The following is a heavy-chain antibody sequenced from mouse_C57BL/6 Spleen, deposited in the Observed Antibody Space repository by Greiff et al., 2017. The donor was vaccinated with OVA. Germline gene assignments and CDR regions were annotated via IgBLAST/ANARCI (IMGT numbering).Heavy chain of an antibody. V-gene: IGHV1-55*01. CDR3: AGSYYSNYVDAMDY. CDR1: GYTFTSYW. Sequence: VQLQQPGAELVKPGASVKMSCKASGYTFTSYWITWVKQRPGQGLEWIGDIYPGSGSTNYNEKFKSKATLTVDTSSSTAYMQLSSLTSEDSAVYYCAGSYYSNYVDAMDYWGQGTSVTVSS. J-gene: IGHJ4*01. CDR2: IYPGSGST. D-gene: IGHD2-5*01.